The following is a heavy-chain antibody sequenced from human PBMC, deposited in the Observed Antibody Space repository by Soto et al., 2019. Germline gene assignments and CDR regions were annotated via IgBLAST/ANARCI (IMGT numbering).Heavy chain of an antibody. CDR3: AQVVPAAMGGRQNYYYYGMDV. J-gene: IGHJ6*02. D-gene: IGHD2-2*01. CDR2: IIPILGIA. V-gene: IGHV1-69*02. CDR1: GGTFSSYT. Sequence: QVQLGQSGAEVKKPGSSVKVSCKASGGTFSSYTISWVRQAPGQGLEWMGRIIPILGIANYAQKVQGRVTMTEDKSTSTAYMELSSLRYEDTAVYYCAQVVPAAMGGRQNYYYYGMDVWGQGTTVTVSS.